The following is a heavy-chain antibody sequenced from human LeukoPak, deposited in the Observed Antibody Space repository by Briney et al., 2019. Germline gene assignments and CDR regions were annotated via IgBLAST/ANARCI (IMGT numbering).Heavy chain of an antibody. Sequence: PGGSLGLSCAASGFTFSSYAMSWVRQAPGKGLEWVSGISGSGGSTYYADSVKGRFTISRDNSKNTLYLQMNSQRAEDTALYYCAKTGGGFIVVLVAAWGQGTLVTVSS. J-gene: IGHJ4*02. CDR2: ISGSGGST. CDR3: AKTGGGFIVVLVAA. CDR1: GFTFSSYA. D-gene: IGHD2-15*01. V-gene: IGHV3-23*01.